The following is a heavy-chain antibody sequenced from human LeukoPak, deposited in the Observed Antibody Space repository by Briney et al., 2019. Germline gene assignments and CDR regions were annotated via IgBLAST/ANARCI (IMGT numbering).Heavy chain of an antibody. V-gene: IGHV4-59*01. J-gene: IGHJ5*02. CDR1: GGSISCFY. CDR2: MYYTGTT. Sequence: SETLSLTCTISGGSISCFYWTWIRQPPGKGLEYIGYMYYTGTTNYNPSLMSRITLSLDTSKNHFSLKLTSVTAADTAVYYCARAYSDLVRLDPWGQGTLVTVSS. CDR3: ARAYSDLVRLDP. D-gene: IGHD2-21*01.